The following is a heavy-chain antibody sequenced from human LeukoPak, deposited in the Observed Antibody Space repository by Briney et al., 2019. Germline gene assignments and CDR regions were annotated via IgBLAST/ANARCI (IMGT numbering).Heavy chain of an antibody. CDR3: AKEYAGLGYDYFPYFDY. D-gene: IGHD5-12*01. CDR2: ISGSGGST. J-gene: IGHJ4*02. Sequence: GRSLRLSCAASGFTFSSYAMSWVRQAPGKGLEWVSAISGSGGSTYYADSVKGRFTISRDNSKNTLYLQMNSLRAEDTAVYYCAKEYAGLGYDYFPYFDYWGQGTLVTVSS. V-gene: IGHV3-23*01. CDR1: GFTFSSYA.